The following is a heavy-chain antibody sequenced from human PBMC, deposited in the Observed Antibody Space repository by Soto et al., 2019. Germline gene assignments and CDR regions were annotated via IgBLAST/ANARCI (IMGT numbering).Heavy chain of an antibody. V-gene: IGHV3-53*04. CDR3: ARDHRGRYCSSTSCYGGYYYYYMDV. D-gene: IGHD2-2*01. CDR2: IYSGGST. Sequence: EVQLVESGGGLVQPGGSLRLSCAASGFTVSSNYMSWVRQAPGKGLEWVSVIYSGGSTYYADSVKGRFTISRHNSKNTLYLQMNSLRAEDTVVYYCARDHRGRYCSSTSCYGGYYYYYMDVWGKGTTVTVSS. CDR1: GFTVSSNY. J-gene: IGHJ6*03.